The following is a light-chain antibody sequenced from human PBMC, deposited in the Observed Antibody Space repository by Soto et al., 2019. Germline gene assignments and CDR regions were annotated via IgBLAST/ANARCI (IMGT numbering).Light chain of an antibody. V-gene: IGKV3-15*01. CDR2: RAS. Sequence: EIVMTQSPATLSVSPGGSATLSCRASQHVSSNFAWYRQKPGQAPTLLIYRASTRATGIPARFSGSGSGTAFTLTISSMQSEDFAVYYCQQYNNWPYTFGQGTKLEIK. CDR1: QHVSSN. J-gene: IGKJ2*01. CDR3: QQYNNWPYT.